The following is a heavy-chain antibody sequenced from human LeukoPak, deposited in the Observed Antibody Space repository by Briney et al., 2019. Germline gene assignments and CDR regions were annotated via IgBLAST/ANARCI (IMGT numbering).Heavy chain of an antibody. CDR2: IRYDGSNK. Sequence: GGSLRLSCAASGFIFNSYGMHWVRQAPGKGLEWVAFIRYDGSNKYYADSVKGRFTISRDNSKNTLYLQMNSLRAEDTAVYYCAREDAYYYYYMDVWGKGTTVTVSS. CDR3: AREDAYYYYYMDV. V-gene: IGHV3-30*02. J-gene: IGHJ6*03. CDR1: GFIFNSYG.